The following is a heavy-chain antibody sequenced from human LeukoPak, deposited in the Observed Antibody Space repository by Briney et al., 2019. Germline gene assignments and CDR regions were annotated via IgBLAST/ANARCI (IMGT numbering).Heavy chain of an antibody. CDR2: INPNSGGT. D-gene: IGHD2-2*01. J-gene: IGHJ6*02. CDR1: GYTFTDYY. Sequence: ASVKVSFKASGYTFTDYYMHWVRQAPGQGLEWMGWINPNSGGTNYAQKFQGRVTITRDTSISTAYMELSRLRSDDTAVYYCARVPLGACSSTSCYYGMDVWGQGTTVTVSS. V-gene: IGHV1-2*02. CDR3: ARVPLGACSSTSCYYGMDV.